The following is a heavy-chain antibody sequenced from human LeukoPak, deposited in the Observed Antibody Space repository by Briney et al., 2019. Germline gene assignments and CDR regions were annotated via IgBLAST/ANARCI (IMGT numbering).Heavy chain of an antibody. CDR3: ARDQVVVVPAAIGEHDAFDI. J-gene: IGHJ3*02. V-gene: IGHV1-69*01. D-gene: IGHD2-2*02. Sequence: SVKVSCKASGGTFSSYAISWVRQAPGQGLEWMGGIIPIFGTANYAQKFQGRVTITADESTSTAYMELSSLRSEDTAVHYCARDQVVVVPAAIGEHDAFDIWGQGTMVTVSS. CDR1: GGTFSSYA. CDR2: IIPIFGTA.